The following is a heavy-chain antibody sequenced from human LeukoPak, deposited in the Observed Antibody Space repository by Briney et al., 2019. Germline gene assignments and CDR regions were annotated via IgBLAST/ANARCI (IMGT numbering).Heavy chain of an antibody. CDR1: GYTFTGYY. V-gene: IGHV1-2*02. D-gene: IGHD3-10*01. Sequence: ASVKVSRKASGYTFTGYYMHWVRQAPGQGLEWMGWINPNSGGTNYAQKFQGRVTMTRDTSISTAYMELSRLRSDDTAVYYCARVDLLWFGESFLDYWGQGTLVTVSS. CDR2: INPNSGGT. CDR3: ARVDLLWFGESFLDY. J-gene: IGHJ4*02.